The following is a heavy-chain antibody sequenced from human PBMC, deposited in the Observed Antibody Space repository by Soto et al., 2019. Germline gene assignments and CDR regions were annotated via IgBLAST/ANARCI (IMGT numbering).Heavy chain of an antibody. CDR2: IYWDDDK. J-gene: IGHJ4*02. V-gene: IGHV2-5*02. D-gene: IGHD6-6*01. CDR1: GFSLSTSGVD. CDR3: AHRRPYSNSPEYFFDY. Sequence: QITLKESGPTLVKPTQTLTLTCTFSGFSLSTSGVDVGWIRQPPGKALEWLALIYWDDDKRYSPSLKSRLTITKNTAKNQVLLTMTNMDPLDTATYYCAHRRPYSNSPEYFFDYWGQGTLVTVSS.